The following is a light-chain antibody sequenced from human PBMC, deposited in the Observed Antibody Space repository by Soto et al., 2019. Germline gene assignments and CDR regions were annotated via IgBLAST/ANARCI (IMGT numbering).Light chain of an antibody. Sequence: DIQMTQSPSSLSASVGDRVTIACQSSHDVSRNLNWFQQKPGEAPKLLIYDASNLETGVPSRFNASGSGTDFTYTSSSLQPEDVATHYCQQDNSMLSFGGGT. V-gene: IGKV1-33*01. CDR3: QQDNSMLS. J-gene: IGKJ4*01. CDR2: DAS. CDR1: HDVSRN.